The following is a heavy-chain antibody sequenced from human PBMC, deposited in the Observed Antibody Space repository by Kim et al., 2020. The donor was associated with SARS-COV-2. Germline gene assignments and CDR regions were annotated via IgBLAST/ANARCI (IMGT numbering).Heavy chain of an antibody. CDR3: AREGYYYGSGSGNWFDP. J-gene: IGHJ5*02. Sequence: GGSLRLSCAASGFTFSSYSMNWVRQAPGKGLEWVSYISSSSSTIYYADSVKGRFTISRDNAKNSLYLQMNSLRDEDTAVYYCAREGYYYGSGSGNWFDPWGQGTLVTVSS. D-gene: IGHD3-10*01. V-gene: IGHV3-48*02. CDR1: GFTFSSYS. CDR2: ISSSSSTI.